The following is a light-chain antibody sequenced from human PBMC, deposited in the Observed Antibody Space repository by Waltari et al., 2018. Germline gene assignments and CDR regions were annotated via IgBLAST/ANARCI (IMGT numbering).Light chain of an antibody. CDR1: SSDVGSYNL. J-gene: IGLJ3*02. CDR3: CSYAGSNSWV. CDR2: EGS. Sequence: QSALTQTASVSGSPGQSITISCTGTSSDVGSYNLFSWYQQHPGKVPKFMISEGSERPSGVSNRFAGTNSGNTATLTISGLQAEDEADYYCCSYAGSNSWVFGGGTKLTVV. V-gene: IGLV2-23*01.